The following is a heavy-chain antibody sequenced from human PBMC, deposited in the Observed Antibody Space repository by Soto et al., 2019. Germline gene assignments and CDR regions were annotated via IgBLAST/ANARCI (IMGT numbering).Heavy chain of an antibody. Sequence: GGSLRLSCAASGFTFSSYGMHWVRQAPGKGLEWVAVISYDGSNKYYADSVKGRFTISRDNSKNTLYLQMNSLRAEDTAVYYCAKGHGNFEEWLRHSFDYWGQGTLVTVSS. J-gene: IGHJ4*02. CDR3: AKGHGNFEEWLRHSFDY. V-gene: IGHV3-30*18. D-gene: IGHD5-12*01. CDR2: ISYDGSNK. CDR1: GFTFSSYG.